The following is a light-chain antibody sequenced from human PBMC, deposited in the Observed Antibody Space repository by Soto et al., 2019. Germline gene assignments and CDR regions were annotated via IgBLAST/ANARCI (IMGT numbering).Light chain of an antibody. J-gene: IGKJ4*01. Sequence: DIQLTQSPSLLSASVGDRVTITCRASQGISSYLAWYQQKPGKAPNLLIYAASTLQSRVPSRFSGSGSGTEFTLTISSLQPEDFATYYCQQLNSYPLTFGGGTKVEIK. CDR1: QGISSY. CDR2: AAS. V-gene: IGKV1-9*01. CDR3: QQLNSYPLT.